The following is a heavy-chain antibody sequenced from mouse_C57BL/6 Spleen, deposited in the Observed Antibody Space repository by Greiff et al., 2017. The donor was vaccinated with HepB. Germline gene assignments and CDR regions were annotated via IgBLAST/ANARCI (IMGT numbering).Heavy chain of an antibody. CDR3: ARDGSRPAWFAY. V-gene: IGHV1-64*01. CDR1: GYTSTSYW. Sequence: QVQLQQPGAELVKPGASVKLSCKASGYTSTSYWMHWVKQRPGQGLEWIGMIHPNSGSTNYNEKFKSKATLTVDKSSSTAYMQLSSLTSEDSAVYYCARDGSRPAWFAYWGQGTLVTVSA. D-gene: IGHD1-1*01. CDR2: IHPNSGST. J-gene: IGHJ3*01.